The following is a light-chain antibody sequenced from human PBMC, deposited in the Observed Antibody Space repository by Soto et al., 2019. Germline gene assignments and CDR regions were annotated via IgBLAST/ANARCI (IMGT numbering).Light chain of an antibody. CDR1: QSVRNY. J-gene: IGKJ1*01. CDR2: GAS. V-gene: IGKV3-15*01. CDR3: QQYNTWPRT. Sequence: IVMTQSPATLSVSPGERATLSCRASQSVRNYLAWYQQRPGQAPRLLIFGASTRATDIPARFSGSGSGTEFTLTISSLQSEDFAFYYCQQYNTWPRTFAQGTKVDIK.